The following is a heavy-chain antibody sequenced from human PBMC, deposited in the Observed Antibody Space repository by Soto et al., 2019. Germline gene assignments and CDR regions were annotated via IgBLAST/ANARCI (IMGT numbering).Heavy chain of an antibody. CDR3: AIGLDTSKSGY. V-gene: IGHV3-53*01. D-gene: IGHD5-18*01. Sequence: VRLVESGGGLIQPGGSLRLSCAASGFTVSNNRMTWVRQAPGRGPEWVSTIYPGGNTFNADSVKGRFAISRDNSKNMLYLQMNSLRVEDTAVYYCAIGLDTSKSGYWGQGTLVTVSS. CDR2: IYPGGNT. CDR1: GFTVSNNR. J-gene: IGHJ4*02.